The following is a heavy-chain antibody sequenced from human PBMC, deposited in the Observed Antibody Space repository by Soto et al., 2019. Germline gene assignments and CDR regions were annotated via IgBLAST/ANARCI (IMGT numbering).Heavy chain of an antibody. D-gene: IGHD2-2*01. J-gene: IGHJ3*02. CDR3: ATLPAAMADAFDI. CDR2: IYYSGST. Sequence: QVQLQESGPGLVKPSETLSLTCTVSGGSISSYYWSWIRQPPGKGLEWIGYIYYSGSTNYNPSLTSRVTISVDTSKNQFSLKLSSVTAADTAVYYCATLPAAMADAFDIWGQGTMVTVSS. CDR1: GGSISSYY. V-gene: IGHV4-59*08.